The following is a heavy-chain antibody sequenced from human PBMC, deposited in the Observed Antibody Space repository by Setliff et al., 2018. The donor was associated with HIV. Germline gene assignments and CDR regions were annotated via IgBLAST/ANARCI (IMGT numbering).Heavy chain of an antibody. V-gene: IGHV4-59*08. J-gene: IGHJ1*01. CDR3: ARHLGCGGDCYSGYFQH. CDR2: IYYSGTT. CDR1: GGSISSYY. D-gene: IGHD2-21*02. Sequence: SQTLSLTCTVSGGSISSYYWSWIRQPPGKGLEWIGYIYYSGTTNYNPSLKSRVTISVDMSKNQFSLKLSSVTAADTAVYYCARHLGCGGDCYSGYFQHWGQGTLVTVPQ.